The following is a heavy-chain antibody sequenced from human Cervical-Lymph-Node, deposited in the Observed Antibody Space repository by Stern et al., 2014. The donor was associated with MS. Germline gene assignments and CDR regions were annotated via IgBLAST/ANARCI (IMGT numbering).Heavy chain of an antibody. V-gene: IGHV1-46*01. CDR3: ARVLSLATSDS. Sequence: VHLVESGAEIRKPGASVKISCEASGYTFTTYYIHWVRQAPGQGLEWVALFNPSGGKATYAQRFQGRVTVTGDTSTSTVSLELTGLTSEDTAVYYCARVLSLATSDSWGQGTLVIVSS. D-gene: IGHD1-1*01. CDR2: FNPSGGKA. CDR1: GYTFTTYY. J-gene: IGHJ4*02.